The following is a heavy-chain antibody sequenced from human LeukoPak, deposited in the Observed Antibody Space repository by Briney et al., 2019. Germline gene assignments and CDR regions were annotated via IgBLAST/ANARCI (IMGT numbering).Heavy chain of an antibody. Sequence: SETLSLTCAVYGGSLSGYYWSWIRPPPGKGLEWIGEINHSGSTNYNPSLKSRVTISVDTSKNQFSLKLSSVTAADTPVYYCARRKISYDFDIWGQGTMVTVSS. V-gene: IGHV4-34*01. J-gene: IGHJ3*02. D-gene: IGHD3-3*01. CDR1: GGSLSGYY. CDR3: ARRKISYDFDI. CDR2: INHSGST.